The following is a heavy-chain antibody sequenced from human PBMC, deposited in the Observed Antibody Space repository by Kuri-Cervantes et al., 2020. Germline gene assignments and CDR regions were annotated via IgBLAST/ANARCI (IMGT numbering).Heavy chain of an antibody. Sequence: GGSLRLSCAASGIIFGKSGMSWVRQTPGEGLKWVSTINDYGNNKHYADSVEGRFTISRDNSKNTLYLQMNSLRAEDTAVYYCAKDPSSPYGDYDYFDYWGQGTLVTVSS. V-gene: IGHV3-23*01. D-gene: IGHD4-17*01. CDR3: AKDPSSPYGDYDYFDY. J-gene: IGHJ4*02. CDR1: GIIFGKSG. CDR2: INDYGNNK.